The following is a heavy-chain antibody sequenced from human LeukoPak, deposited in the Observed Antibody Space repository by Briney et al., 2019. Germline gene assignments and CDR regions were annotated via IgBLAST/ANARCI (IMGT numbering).Heavy chain of an antibody. D-gene: IGHD2-15*01. Sequence: SETLSLTCAVSGASISGSSYYWGWIRQPPGKGLEWIGSIYYGSVFYSVSTYYNPSLKSRVTMSGDTSKNQFSLKLSSVTAADTAAYYRARLGYCSGGSCYYYYYMDVWGKGTTVTVSS. CDR2: IYYGSVFYSVST. V-gene: IGHV4-39*07. CDR3: ARLGYCSGGSCYYYYYMDV. CDR1: GASISGSSYY. J-gene: IGHJ6*03.